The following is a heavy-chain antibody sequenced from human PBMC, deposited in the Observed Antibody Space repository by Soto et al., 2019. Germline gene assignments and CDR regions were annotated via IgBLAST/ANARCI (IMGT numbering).Heavy chain of an antibody. CDR1: GDSISSYS. CDR3: AGDYGSGSYRFDY. D-gene: IGHD3-10*01. Sequence: SETLSLTCTVSGDSISSYSWSWIRQPPGKGLEWIGYIYYSGSTTYNASLRSRLTMSLDTSKKQFSLKLNSVTAADTAVYYCAGDYGSGSYRFDYWGQGALVTVSS. CDR2: IYYSGST. J-gene: IGHJ4*02. V-gene: IGHV4-59*01.